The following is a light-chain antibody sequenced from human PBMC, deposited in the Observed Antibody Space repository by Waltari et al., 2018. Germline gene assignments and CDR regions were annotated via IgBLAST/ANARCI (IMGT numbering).Light chain of an antibody. CDR1: SSDVGGYNY. V-gene: IGLV2-11*01. CDR3: CSYAGRYTYV. J-gene: IGLJ1*01. Sequence: QSALTQPRSVSGSPGQSVTISCTGTSSDVGGYNYVSCDQQHPGKAPKLMIYVVSQRPSGVPDRFSGSKSGNTASLTISGLQAEDEADYYCCSYAGRYTYVFGTGTKVTVL. CDR2: VVS.